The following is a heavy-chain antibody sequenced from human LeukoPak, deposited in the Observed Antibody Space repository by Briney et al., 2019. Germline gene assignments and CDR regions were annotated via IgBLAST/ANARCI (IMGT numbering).Heavy chain of an antibody. CDR1: GFTFSDYY. V-gene: IGHV3-11*01. CDR3: AKDRKAAAGFLFDY. D-gene: IGHD6-13*01. J-gene: IGHJ4*02. CDR2: ISSSGSTI. Sequence: GGSLRLSCAASGFTFSDYYMSWIRQAPGKGLEWVSYISSSGSTIYYADSVKGRFTISRDNSKNTLYLQMNSLRAEDTAVYYCAKDRKAAAGFLFDYWGQGTLVTVSS.